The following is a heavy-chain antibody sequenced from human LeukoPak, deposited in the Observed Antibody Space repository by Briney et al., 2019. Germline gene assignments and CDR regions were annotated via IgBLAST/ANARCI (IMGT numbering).Heavy chain of an antibody. Sequence: GGSLRLSCAASGFTFNNHAMSWVRQAPGMELEWVSTISGSGVTTYYADSVRGRFTISRDNSKTTLYMQLNSLRPEDMAIYYCAKSPGQIQMDYFDYWGQGTLVTVSS. D-gene: IGHD1-1*01. CDR3: AKSPGQIQMDYFDY. CDR2: ISGSGVTT. J-gene: IGHJ4*02. V-gene: IGHV3-23*01. CDR1: GFTFNNHA.